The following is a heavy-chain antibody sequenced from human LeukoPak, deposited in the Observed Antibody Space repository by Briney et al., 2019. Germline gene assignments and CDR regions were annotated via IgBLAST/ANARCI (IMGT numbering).Heavy chain of an antibody. CDR1: GGSISSYY. CDR3: TSAERVWFGELLTGYFDY. V-gene: IGHV4-59*01. D-gene: IGHD3-10*01. CDR2: IYYSGST. Sequence: SETLSLTCTVSGGSISSYYWSWIRQPPGKGLEWIGYIYYSGSTNFNPSLKSRVTISVDTSKNQFSLKLSSVTAADTAVYYCTSAERVWFGELLTGYFDYWGQGTLVTVSS. J-gene: IGHJ4*02.